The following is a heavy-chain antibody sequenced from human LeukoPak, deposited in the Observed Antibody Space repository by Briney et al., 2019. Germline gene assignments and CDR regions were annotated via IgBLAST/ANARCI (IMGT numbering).Heavy chain of an antibody. Sequence: GGSLRLSCAASGFTFSSYSMNWVRQAPGKGLEWVSSISSSSSTIYYADSVKGRFTISRDNAKNSLYLQMNSLRAEDTAVYYCASAVGTVVYYYYMDVWGKGTTVTVSS. CDR3: ASAVGTVVYYYYMDV. V-gene: IGHV3-48*01. CDR1: GFTFSSYS. D-gene: IGHD2-15*01. CDR2: ISSSSSTI. J-gene: IGHJ6*03.